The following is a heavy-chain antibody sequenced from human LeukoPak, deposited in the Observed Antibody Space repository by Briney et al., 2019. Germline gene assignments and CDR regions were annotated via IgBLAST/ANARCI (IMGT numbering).Heavy chain of an antibody. CDR1: GGSISSAY. J-gene: IGHJ3*02. CDR3: ARLYDSFRAFDI. V-gene: IGHV4-4*07. D-gene: IGHD2-8*01. CDR2: ISISGST. Sequence: SETLSLTCTVSGGSISSAYWSWIRQPAGKGLEWIGRISISGSTNYNPSLKSRVTMSVDTSQNQFSLKLNSVTAADTAVYYCARLYDSFRAFDIWGQGTIITVSS.